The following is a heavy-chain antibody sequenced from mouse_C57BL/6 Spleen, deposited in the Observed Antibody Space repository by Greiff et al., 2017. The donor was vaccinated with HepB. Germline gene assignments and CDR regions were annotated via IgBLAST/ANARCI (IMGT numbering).Heavy chain of an antibody. J-gene: IGHJ3*01. V-gene: IGHV14-1*01. D-gene: IGHD1-1*01. CDR3: TTPPHYSSKAFAY. Sequence: VQLQQSGAELVRPGASVKLSCTASGFNIKDYYMHWVKQRPEQGLEWIGRIDPEDGDTEYAPKFQGKATMTADTSSNTAYLQLSSLTSEDTAVYYCTTPPHYSSKAFAYWGQGTLVTVSA. CDR1: GFNIKDYY. CDR2: IDPEDGDT.